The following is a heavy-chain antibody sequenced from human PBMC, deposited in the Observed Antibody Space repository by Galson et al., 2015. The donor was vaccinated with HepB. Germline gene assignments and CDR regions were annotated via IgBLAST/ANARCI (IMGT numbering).Heavy chain of an antibody. Sequence: SLRLSCAASGFTFSSHAMHWVRQAPGKGLEWVALISHDGSKTYYVDSVKGRFTISRDTSKNTLYLQMNNLRAEDTAVYFCAREAGRGMDVWGQGTTVTVSS. CDR3: AREAGRGMDV. CDR1: GFTFSSHA. D-gene: IGHD1-14*01. CDR2: ISHDGSKT. V-gene: IGHV3-30*03. J-gene: IGHJ6*02.